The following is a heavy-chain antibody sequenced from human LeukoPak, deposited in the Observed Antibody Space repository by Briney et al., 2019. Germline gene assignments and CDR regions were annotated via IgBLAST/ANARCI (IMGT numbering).Heavy chain of an antibody. J-gene: IGHJ4*02. V-gene: IGHV3-7*01. D-gene: IGHD6-13*01. CDR3: TREAAAGIDY. Sequence: GGSLRLSCAASGFTFSTYWMSWVRQAPGKGLEWVANIKQDGSEKYYLDSVKGRFTISRDNANNSLYLQMNSLRAEDTAVYFCTREAAAGIDYWGQGTLVTVSS. CDR2: IKQDGSEK. CDR1: GFTFSTYW.